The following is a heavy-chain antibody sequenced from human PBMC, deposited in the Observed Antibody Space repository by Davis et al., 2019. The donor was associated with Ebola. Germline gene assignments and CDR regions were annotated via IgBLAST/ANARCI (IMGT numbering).Heavy chain of an antibody. CDR2: IYHNGDT. CDR1: GDSIRSGRW. CDR3: ADPPSGF. Sequence: MPSETLSLTCAVSGDSIRSGRWWTWVRQPPGKGLEWIGEIYHNGDTNYNTSLKSRVTISVDKSKNLFSLTLKFVTAADTAVYFCADPPSGFWGPGTLVTVSS. J-gene: IGHJ4*02. V-gene: IGHV4-4*02. D-gene: IGHD6-25*01.